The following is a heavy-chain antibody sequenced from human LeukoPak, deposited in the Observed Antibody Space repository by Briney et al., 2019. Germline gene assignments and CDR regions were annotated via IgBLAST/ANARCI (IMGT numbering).Heavy chain of an antibody. Sequence: PGGSLRLSCAASGFTVFNYWMSWVRQAPGKGLEWVSALSSSGGSTYYADSVKGRFTISRDNAKNTLYLQMNSLRAEDTAVYYCARGSSLSHYDFWSGYYGTHDAFDIWGQGTMVTVSS. CDR2: LSSSGGST. V-gene: IGHV3-23*01. J-gene: IGHJ3*02. CDR3: ARGSSLSHYDFWSGYYGTHDAFDI. CDR1: GFTVFNYW. D-gene: IGHD3-3*01.